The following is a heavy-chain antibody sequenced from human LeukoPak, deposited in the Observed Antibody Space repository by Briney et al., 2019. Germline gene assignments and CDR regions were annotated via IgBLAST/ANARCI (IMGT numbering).Heavy chain of an antibody. D-gene: IGHD5-18*01. V-gene: IGHV1-2*02. Sequence: GASVKVSCKASGYAFTSYYMHWVRHAPGQGLEWMGWINPNSGGTNYAQKFQGRVTMTRDTSISTAYMELSRLRSDDTAVYYCARPWIQLWPYDYWGQGTLVTVSS. J-gene: IGHJ4*02. CDR3: ARPWIQLWPYDY. CDR2: INPNSGGT. CDR1: GYAFTSYY.